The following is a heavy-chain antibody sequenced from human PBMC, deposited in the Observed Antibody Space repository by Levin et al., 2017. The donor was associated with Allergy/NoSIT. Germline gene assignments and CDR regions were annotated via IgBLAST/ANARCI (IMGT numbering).Heavy chain of an antibody. D-gene: IGHD3-22*01. CDR2: ISGSGGST. CDR3: AKRLTYYYDSSGYYFDY. J-gene: IGHJ4*02. Sequence: GGSLRLSCAASGFTFSSYAMSWVRQAPGKGLEWVSAISGSGGSTYYADSVKGRFTISRDNSKNTLYLQMNSLRAEDTAVYYCAKRLTYYYDSSGYYFDYWGQGTLVTVSS. CDR1: GFTFSSYA. V-gene: IGHV3-23*01.